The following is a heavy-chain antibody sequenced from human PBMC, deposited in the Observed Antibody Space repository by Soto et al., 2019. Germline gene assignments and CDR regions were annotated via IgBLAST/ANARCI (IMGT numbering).Heavy chain of an antibody. CDR3: ARPDTYYYDSSGPIDAFDI. CDR1: GFTFSDYY. J-gene: IGHJ3*02. V-gene: IGHV3-11*01. D-gene: IGHD3-22*01. Sequence: GGSLRLSCAASGFTFSDYYMSWIRQAPGKRLEWVSYISSSGSTIYYADSVKGRFTISRDNAKNSLYLQMNRLRAEDTAVYYCARPDTYYYDSSGPIDAFDIWGQGTMVTVSS. CDR2: ISSSGSTI.